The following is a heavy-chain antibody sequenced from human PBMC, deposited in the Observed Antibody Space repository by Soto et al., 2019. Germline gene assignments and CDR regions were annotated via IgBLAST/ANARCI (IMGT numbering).Heavy chain of an antibody. J-gene: IGHJ5*02. V-gene: IGHV1-69*13. CDR2: LIPIFGTA. CDR1: GGAFSDYG. CDR3: ARGWDHYDSSGLRTWFDP. D-gene: IGHD3-22*01. Sequence: ASVKVSGKASGGAFSDYGINWVRQAPGQGLEWMGGLIPIFGTANYAQKFQGRVTITADEPTSTAYMELSSLRSEDTAVYYCARGWDHYDSSGLRTWFDPWGQGTLVTVSS.